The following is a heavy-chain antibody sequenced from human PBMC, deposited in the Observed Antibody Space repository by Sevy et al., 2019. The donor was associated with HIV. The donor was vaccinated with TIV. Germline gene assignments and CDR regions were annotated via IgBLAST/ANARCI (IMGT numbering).Heavy chain of an antibody. Sequence: GGSLRLSCAASGFTFSGNWMSWVRQAPGKGLEWVADIKEDGSEKYYVDSVKGRFTISRDNAKKSLYLQMNNLRAEDTPVYYCARDAGYCSSTSCYRGDYFDYWGQGTLVTVSS. D-gene: IGHD2-2*02. V-gene: IGHV3-7*01. J-gene: IGHJ4*02. CDR2: IKEDGSEK. CDR3: ARDAGYCSSTSCYRGDYFDY. CDR1: GFTFSGNW.